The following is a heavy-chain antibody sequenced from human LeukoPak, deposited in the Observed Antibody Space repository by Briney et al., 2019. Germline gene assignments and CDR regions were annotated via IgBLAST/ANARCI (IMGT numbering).Heavy chain of an antibody. CDR3: ARDVRITMVRGVIGGFDP. CDR2: INPSGGST. Sequence: GASVKVSCKASGYTFTSYYMHWVRQAPGQGLEWMGIINPSGGSTSYAQKFQGRVTMTRDTSTSTVYMELSSLRSEDTAVYYCARDVRITMVRGVIGGFDPWGQGTLVTVSS. D-gene: IGHD3-10*01. V-gene: IGHV1-46*01. J-gene: IGHJ5*02. CDR1: GYTFTSYY.